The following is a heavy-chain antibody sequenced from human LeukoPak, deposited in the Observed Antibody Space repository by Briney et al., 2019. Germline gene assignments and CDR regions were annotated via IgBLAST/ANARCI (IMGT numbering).Heavy chain of an antibody. CDR3: AREGIVPAAIAGYYYYYMDV. J-gene: IGHJ6*03. CDR1: GFTFDDYG. CDR2: INWYGGST. V-gene: IGHV3-20*04. Sequence: PGGSLRLSCAASGFTFDDYGMSWVRQAPGKGLEWVSGINWYGGSTGYADSVKGRFTISRDNAKNSLYLQMNSLRAEDTALYYCAREGIVPAAIAGYYYYYMDVWGKGTTVSVSS. D-gene: IGHD2-2*02.